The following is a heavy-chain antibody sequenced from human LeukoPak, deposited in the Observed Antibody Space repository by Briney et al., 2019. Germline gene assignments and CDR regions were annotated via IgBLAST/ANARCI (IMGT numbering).Heavy chain of an antibody. CDR2: IIPIFGTA. CDR3: ARARLVVVPAAHNWFDP. D-gene: IGHD2-2*01. CDR1: GGTFSSYA. V-gene: IGHV1-69*05. Sequence: ASVKVSCKASGGTFSSYAISWVRQAPGQGLEWMGRIIPIFGTANYAQKFQGRVTITTDESTSTAYMELSSLGSEDTAVYYCARARLVVVPAAHNWFDPWGQGTLVTVSS. J-gene: IGHJ5*02.